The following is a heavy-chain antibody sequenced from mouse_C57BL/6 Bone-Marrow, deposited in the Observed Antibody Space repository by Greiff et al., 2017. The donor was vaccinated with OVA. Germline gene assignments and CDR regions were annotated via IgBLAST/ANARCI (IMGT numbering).Heavy chain of an antibody. CDR2: IRLKSDNYAT. V-gene: IGHV6-3*01. Sequence: EVMLVESGGGLVQPGGSMKLSCVASGFTFSNYWMNWVRQSPEKGLEWVAQIRLKSDNYATHYAESVKGRFTISRDDSKSSVYLQMNNLRAEDTGIYYCTKNWAPYYFDYWGQGTTLTVSS. J-gene: IGHJ2*01. CDR3: TKNWAPYYFDY. D-gene: IGHD4-1*01. CDR1: GFTFSNYW.